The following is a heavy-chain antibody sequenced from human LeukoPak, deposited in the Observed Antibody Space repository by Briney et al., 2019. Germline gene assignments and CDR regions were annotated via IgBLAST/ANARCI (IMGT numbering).Heavy chain of an antibody. CDR3: ARATGQGNGAHFDY. V-gene: IGHV3-11*05. J-gene: IGHJ4*02. D-gene: IGHD1-1*01. CDR2: INPSGTYK. Sequence: GGSLSLSCEASGLILSDKYMSWIRQAPGKGLEWVSYINPSGTYKNAYSVKGRFTVSRDNAKNSLYLQMNSLRAEDTAVYYCARATGQGNGAHFDYWGQGTLVTVSS. CDR1: GLILSDKY.